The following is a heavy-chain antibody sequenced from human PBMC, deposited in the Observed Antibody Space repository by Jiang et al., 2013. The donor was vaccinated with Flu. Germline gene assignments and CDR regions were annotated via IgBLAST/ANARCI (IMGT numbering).Heavy chain of an antibody. CDR2: ISSSSSYI. V-gene: IGHV3-21*01. CDR3: ARDRTGTTGTTYFDY. D-gene: IGHD1-1*01. Sequence: WVSSISSSSSYIYYADSVKADSTISRDNAKNSLYLQMNSLRAEDTAVYYCARDRTGTTGTTYFDYWGQGTLVTVSS. J-gene: IGHJ4*02.